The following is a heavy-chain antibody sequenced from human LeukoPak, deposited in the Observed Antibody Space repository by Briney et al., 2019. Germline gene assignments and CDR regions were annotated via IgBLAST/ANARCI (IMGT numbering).Heavy chain of an antibody. CDR1: GFTFDDYA. CDR3: AKDLARPTSSRIYRFDI. CDR2: INWRSDFI. V-gene: IGHV3-9*01. Sequence: PGGSLRLSCATSGFTFDDYAMHWVRQAPGKGLEWVSGINWRSDFISYAGSVKGRFTIYRDNAKKSVYLEMDSLRVEDTALYYCAKDLARPTSSRIYRFDIWGQGTVVTVSS. J-gene: IGHJ3*02. D-gene: IGHD3-16*02.